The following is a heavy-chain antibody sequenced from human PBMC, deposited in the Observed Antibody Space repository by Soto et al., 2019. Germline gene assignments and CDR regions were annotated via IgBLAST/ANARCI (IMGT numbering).Heavy chain of an antibody. Sequence: ASVNVSCKASGYTFTDYYMHWVRQAPGQGLEWMGRINPNSGGTKYAQKFQGRVTMTRVPSISTAYMELSSLRADDTALYYCAKDPNTVVVPAATGGMDVGRQGTTVTVSS. CDR1: GYTFTDYY. D-gene: IGHD2-2*01. CDR3: AKDPNTVVVPAATGGMDV. CDR2: INPNSGGT. J-gene: IGHJ6*02. V-gene: IGHV1-2*06.